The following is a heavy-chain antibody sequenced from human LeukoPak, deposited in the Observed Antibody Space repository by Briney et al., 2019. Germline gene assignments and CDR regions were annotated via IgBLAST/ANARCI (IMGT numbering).Heavy chain of an antibody. CDR1: GYTFISCA. D-gene: IGHD3-22*01. Sequence: ASVKVSCKASGYTFISCAINWVRRAPGQGLEYMGWIDTKTGNPTYAQGFTGRFVFSLDTSVSTAYLQISSLKAEDTAVYYCAIHPSDSSGYFSYWGQGALVIVSS. CDR2: IDTKTGNP. CDR3: AIHPSDSSGYFSY. J-gene: IGHJ4*02. V-gene: IGHV7-4-1*02.